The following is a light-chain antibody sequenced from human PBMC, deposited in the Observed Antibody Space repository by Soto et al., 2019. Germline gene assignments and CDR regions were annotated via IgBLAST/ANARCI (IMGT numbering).Light chain of an antibody. CDR3: QSYDGNNYGV. J-gene: IGLJ3*02. CDR1: SGNIDSNY. Sequence: NFMLTQPHSLSESPGKTITISCTRSSGNIDSNYVQWYQQRPGSAPTTVIYEDKQRPSGVPDRFSGSIDSSSNSATLTISGLKTEDEADYYCQSYDGNNYGVFGGGTKLTVL. CDR2: EDK. V-gene: IGLV6-57*04.